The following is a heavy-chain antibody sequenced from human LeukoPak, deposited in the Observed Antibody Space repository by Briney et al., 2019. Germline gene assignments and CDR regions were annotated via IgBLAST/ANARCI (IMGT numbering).Heavy chain of an antibody. CDR3: AAGGAYGLLDY. J-gene: IGHJ4*02. CDR1: GSTLSELS. Sequence: ASVKVSCKVSGSTLSELSLYWVRQAPGKGLEWMGGFDAIDSETFYAQKFQGRVTMTEDTSRDTAYMELRSLASDDTALYYGAAGGAYGLLDYWGQGTLVTVSS. V-gene: IGHV1-24*01. CDR2: FDAIDSET. D-gene: IGHD2-21*01.